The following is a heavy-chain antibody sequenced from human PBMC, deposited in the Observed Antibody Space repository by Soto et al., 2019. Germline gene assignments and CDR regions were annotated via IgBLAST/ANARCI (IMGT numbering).Heavy chain of an antibody. Sequence: ASVKVSCKASGYTFTVYYMHWVRQAPGQGLEWMGWINPKSGGTMYPQKFQGRVTMTWDTSISTAYMALTSLRAEDTAVYYCARVRGYSYGPFDYWGQGTLVTVYS. CDR1: GYTFTVYY. V-gene: IGHV1-2*02. CDR3: ARVRGYSYGPFDY. CDR2: INPKSGGT. J-gene: IGHJ4*02. D-gene: IGHD5-18*01.